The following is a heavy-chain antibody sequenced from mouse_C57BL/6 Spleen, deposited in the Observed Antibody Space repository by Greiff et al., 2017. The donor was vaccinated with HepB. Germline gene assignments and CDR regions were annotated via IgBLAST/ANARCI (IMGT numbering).Heavy chain of an antibody. V-gene: IGHV5-12*01. CDR2: ISNGGGST. J-gene: IGHJ4*01. D-gene: IGHD4-1*01. CDR1: GFTFSDYY. CDR3: VRTGTASMDY. Sequence: EVMLVESGGGLVQPGGSLKLSCAASGFTFSDYYMYWVRQTPEKRLEWVAYISNGGGSTYYPDTVKGRFTISRDNAKNTLYLQMSRLKSEDTAMYYCVRTGTASMDYWGQGTSVTVSS.